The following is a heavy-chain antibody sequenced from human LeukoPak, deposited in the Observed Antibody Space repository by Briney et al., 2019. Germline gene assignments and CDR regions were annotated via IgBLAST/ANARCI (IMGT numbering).Heavy chain of an antibody. CDR3: ARGRAAPKYYYGVDV. J-gene: IGHJ6*02. D-gene: IGHD6-25*01. V-gene: IGHV4-31*03. Sequence: SQTLSPTCPVSGASISSGGYYWTWIRQLPGKGLEWIGYIYYTGSTNYNPSLKSRVTISLDTSENQFSLKLTSVTAADTAIYYCARGRAAPKYYYGVDVWGQGTTVTVSS. CDR2: IYYTGST. CDR1: GASISSGGYY.